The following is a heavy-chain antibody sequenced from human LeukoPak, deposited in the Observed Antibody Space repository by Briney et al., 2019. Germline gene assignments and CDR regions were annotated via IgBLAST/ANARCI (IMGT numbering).Heavy chain of an antibody. V-gene: IGHV4-4*07. CDR3: TREATANSGGYYFDY. D-gene: IGHD6-25*01. CDR2: INISGNT. Sequence: SETLSLTCTVSGGSIGSNYWGWVRQPAGKGLEWVGRINISGNTNYNPSLKSRVTMSVDTSKNQFSLRLNFVTAADTAVYHCTREATANSGGYYFDYWGQGTLVTVSS. J-gene: IGHJ4*02. CDR1: GGSIGSNY.